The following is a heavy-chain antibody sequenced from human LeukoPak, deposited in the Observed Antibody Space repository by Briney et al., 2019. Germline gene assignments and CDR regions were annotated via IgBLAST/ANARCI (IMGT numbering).Heavy chain of an antibody. CDR2: FKGKIDGGTT. D-gene: IGHD3-3*01. CDR1: GFTFRNAW. J-gene: IGHJ4*02. V-gene: IGHV3-15*01. CDR3: TTGRDRGRSGFDY. Sequence: PGGSLRLSCAASGFTFRNAWMSWVRQAPGKGLEWVGHFKGKIDGGTTDYAAPVKGRFTFSRDDSKNTLYLQMNSLNTDDTGVYYCTTGRDRGRSGFDYWGQGALVTVSS.